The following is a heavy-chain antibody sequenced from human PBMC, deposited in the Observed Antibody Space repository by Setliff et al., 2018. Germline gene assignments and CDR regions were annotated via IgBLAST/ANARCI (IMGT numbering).Heavy chain of an antibody. CDR1: GFTFSSYA. Sequence: LRLSCAASGFTFSSYAISWVRQAPGKGLEWVSAISGSGGSTYYADSVKGRFTISKDNARNSLYLQMNSLRVDDTAFYYCARDFGGTVVPSPMDHWGQGTLVTVSS. CDR2: ISGSGGST. V-gene: IGHV3-23*01. CDR3: ARDFGGTVVPSPMDH. J-gene: IGHJ4*02. D-gene: IGHD3-16*01.